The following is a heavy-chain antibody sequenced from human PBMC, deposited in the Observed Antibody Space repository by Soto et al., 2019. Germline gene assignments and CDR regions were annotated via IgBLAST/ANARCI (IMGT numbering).Heavy chain of an antibody. CDR1: GGSMDSGTYC. D-gene: IGHD3-10*01. Sequence: QVQLQESGPGLVKPSQTLSLTCSVSGGSMDSGTYCWNWIRQHPGKGLEWIGYIYYRGYTYYNPSLKSRVNMSVDTSKNQFSLNLNSVTAADTAVYYCATDRLDGSGTVDYWGQGTLVTVSS. CDR3: ATDRLDGSGTVDY. J-gene: IGHJ4*02. CDR2: IYYRGYT. V-gene: IGHV4-31*03.